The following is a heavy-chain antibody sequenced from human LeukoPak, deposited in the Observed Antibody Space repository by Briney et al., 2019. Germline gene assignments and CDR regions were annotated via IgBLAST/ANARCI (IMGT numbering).Heavy chain of an antibody. J-gene: IGHJ4*02. CDR1: GGTFSSYA. CDR3: ARDHCSGGSCYFFFDY. V-gene: IGHV1-69*06. D-gene: IGHD2-15*01. CDR2: IIPIFGTA. Sequence: SVKVSCKASGGTFSSYAISWVRQAPGQGLEWMGGIIPIFGTANYAQKFQGRVTITADKSTSTAYMELSSLRSDDTAVYYCARDHCSGGSCYFFFDYWGQGTLVTVSS.